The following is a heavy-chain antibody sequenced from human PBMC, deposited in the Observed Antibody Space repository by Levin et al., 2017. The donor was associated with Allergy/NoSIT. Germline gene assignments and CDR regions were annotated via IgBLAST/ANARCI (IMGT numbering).Heavy chain of an antibody. Sequence: NPSETLSLTCAASGFTFSSYSMNWVRQAPGKGLEWVSFISSSSGYIYYADSVKGRFTISRDNAKNSLYLQMNSLRAEDTAVYYCARGASSGWMIDYWGQGTLVTVSS. D-gene: IGHD6-19*01. CDR3: ARGASSGWMIDY. CDR2: ISSSSGYI. J-gene: IGHJ4*02. CDR1: GFTFSSYS. V-gene: IGHV3-21*01.